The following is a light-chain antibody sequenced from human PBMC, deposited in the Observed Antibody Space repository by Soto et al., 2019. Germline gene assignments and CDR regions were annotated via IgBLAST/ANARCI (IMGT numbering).Light chain of an antibody. V-gene: IGKV3-20*01. CDR1: QSVRSEK. CDR2: GAS. J-gene: IGKJ4*01. Sequence: VLRHSRGPLYLNQRERATLSCRASQSVRSEKLAWYQQKPGQAPRLLIFGASGRATGIPERFSGSGSGTDFSLTISRLEPEDSAVYYCQQYGSSLLTFGGGTKVDI. CDR3: QQYGSSLLT.